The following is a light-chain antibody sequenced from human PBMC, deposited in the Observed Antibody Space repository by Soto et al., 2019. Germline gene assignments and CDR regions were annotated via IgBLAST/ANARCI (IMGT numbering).Light chain of an antibody. J-gene: IGKJ4*01. CDR1: QTVRNNY. Sequence: VLTQSPGTLSLSPVERAPLSCRSSQTVRNNYLAWYQQKPVQAPRILIYGESSRATGIPDRVSGSGSGTDFNLTISRLEPEDFAVYYCQQYGSSTLTCGGGTKVDIK. CDR3: QQYGSSTLT. CDR2: GES. V-gene: IGKV3-20*01.